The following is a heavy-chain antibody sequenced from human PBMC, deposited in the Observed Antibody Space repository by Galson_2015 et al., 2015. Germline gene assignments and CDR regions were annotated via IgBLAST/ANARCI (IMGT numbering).Heavy chain of an antibody. CDR2: ISGSGGST. J-gene: IGHJ4*02. CDR3: AKDRGWGSGSYCYY. D-gene: IGHD3-10*01. Sequence: SLRLSCAASGFTFSSYAMSWVRQAPGKGLEWVSAISGSGGSTYYADSVKGRFTISRDNSKNTLYMQMNSLRAEDTALYYFAKDRGWGSGSYCYYWGQGTLVTVSS. CDR1: GFTFSSYA. V-gene: IGHV3-23*01.